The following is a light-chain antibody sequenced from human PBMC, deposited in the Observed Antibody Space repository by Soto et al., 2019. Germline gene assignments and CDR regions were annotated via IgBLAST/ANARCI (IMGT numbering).Light chain of an antibody. V-gene: IGKV1-5*01. CDR2: DAS. Sequence: DIQMTQSPSTLSASVGDRVTITCRASQSIVNLLAWYQQKSGKAPNLLIYDASSLESGVPSRFSGSGSGTEFTLTISSLQPDDFATYYCQQYSDYSPWTFGQGTKVEIK. J-gene: IGKJ1*01. CDR3: QQYSDYSPWT. CDR1: QSIVNL.